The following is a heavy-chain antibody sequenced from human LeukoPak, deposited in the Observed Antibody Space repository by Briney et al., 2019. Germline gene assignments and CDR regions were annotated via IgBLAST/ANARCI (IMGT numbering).Heavy chain of an antibody. CDR3: AKGDSEQWQDLDY. CDR2: IYSGGST. J-gene: IGHJ4*02. D-gene: IGHD6-19*01. CDR1: GFTVSNNY. Sequence: GGSLRLSCAASGFTVSNNYMSWVRRAPGKGLEWVSVIYSGGSTYYADSVKGRFTISRDNSKNTLYLQMNSLRAEDTAVYYCAKGDSEQWQDLDYWGQGTLVTVSS. V-gene: IGHV3-53*01.